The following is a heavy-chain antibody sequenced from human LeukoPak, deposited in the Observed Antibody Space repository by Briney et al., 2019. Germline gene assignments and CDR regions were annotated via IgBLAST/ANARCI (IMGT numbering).Heavy chain of an antibody. J-gene: IGHJ4*02. D-gene: IGHD1-20*01. Sequence: PGGSPRLSCAASGFTFQKYGMSWVRQAPGKGLEYVSPISASGLSTYYTDSVRGRFTNSRDNSKNTLYLQMHSLRAEDTAVYYCAKETSITGAGDFWGQGALVTISS. CDR3: AKETSITGAGDF. CDR2: ISASGLST. V-gene: IGHV3-23*01. CDR1: GFTFQKYG.